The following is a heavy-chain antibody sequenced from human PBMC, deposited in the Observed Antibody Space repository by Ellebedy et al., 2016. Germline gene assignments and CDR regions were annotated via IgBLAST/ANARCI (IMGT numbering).Heavy chain of an antibody. J-gene: IGHJ4*02. D-gene: IGHD1-1*01. CDR2: IWSDGSNK. Sequence: GGSLRLXXAASGFTFSGHAMYWVRQAPGKGLEWMAVIWSDGSNKYYADSVKGRFTISRDTSTNTLHLQMNSLRHEDTANYYCAKDFLSTSRIDHWGQGTLVAVS. CDR1: GFTFSGHA. V-gene: IGHV3-30*02. CDR3: AKDFLSTSRIDH.